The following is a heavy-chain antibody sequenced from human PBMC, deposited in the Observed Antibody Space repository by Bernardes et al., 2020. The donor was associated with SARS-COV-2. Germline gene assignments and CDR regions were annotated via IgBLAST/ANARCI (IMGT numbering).Heavy chain of an antibody. J-gene: IGHJ4*02. CDR1: GFSLSDSRMG. V-gene: IGHV2-26*01. D-gene: IGHD3-22*01. Sequence: SGPTLVKPTETLTLTCTVSGFSLSDSRMGVSWIRQPPGKALEWLAHIFSIDEKSYTTSLKSRLSISKDTSKSQVVLTMTNVDPVDTATYYCARMRSSGYLSLESWGQGTRVTVSS. CDR3: ARMRSSGYLSLES. CDR2: IFSIDEK.